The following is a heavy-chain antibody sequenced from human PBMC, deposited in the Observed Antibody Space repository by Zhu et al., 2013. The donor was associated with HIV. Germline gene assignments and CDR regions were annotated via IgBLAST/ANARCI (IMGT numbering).Heavy chain of an antibody. CDR3: ARGSSSSSTGNWFDP. Sequence: QVQLVQSGAEVKKPGSSVKVSCKASGGTFSSYTISWVRQAPGQGLEWMGRIIPILGIANYAQKFQGRVTITADKSTSTAYMELSSLRSEDTAVYYCARGSSSSSTGNWFDPWGQGTLVTVSS. D-gene: IGHD6-6*01. CDR1: GGTFSSYT. J-gene: IGHJ5*02. CDR2: IIPILGIA. V-gene: IGHV1-69*02.